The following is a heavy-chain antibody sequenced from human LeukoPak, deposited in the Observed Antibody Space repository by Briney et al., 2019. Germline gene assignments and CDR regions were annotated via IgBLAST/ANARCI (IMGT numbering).Heavy chain of an antibody. Sequence: GGSLRLSCAASGFTFSRYWMHWVRQAPGKGLVWVSRTNADGSSASYADSVKGRFTISRDNDKDTLYLQMNSLRAEDTAVYYCARAHLWPYGMDVWGLGTTVTVSS. CDR2: TNADGSSA. D-gene: IGHD3-3*02. CDR3: ARAHLWPYGMDV. J-gene: IGHJ6*02. CDR1: GFTFSRYW. V-gene: IGHV3-74*01.